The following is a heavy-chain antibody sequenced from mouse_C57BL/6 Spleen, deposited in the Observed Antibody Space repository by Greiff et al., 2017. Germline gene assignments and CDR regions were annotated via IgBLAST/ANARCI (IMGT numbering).Heavy chain of an antibody. CDR1: GYTFTSYW. D-gene: IGHD1-1*01. CDR3: AREVDGSSYKTMDY. V-gene: IGHV1-69*01. J-gene: IGHJ4*01. Sequence: VQLQQPGAELVMPGASVKLSCKASGYTFTSYWMHWVKQRPGQGLEWIGEIDPSDSYTNYNQKFTGKSTLTVAKSSSTACMQLSSLTSEDSAVYYCAREVDGSSYKTMDYWGQGTSVTVSS. CDR2: IDPSDSYT.